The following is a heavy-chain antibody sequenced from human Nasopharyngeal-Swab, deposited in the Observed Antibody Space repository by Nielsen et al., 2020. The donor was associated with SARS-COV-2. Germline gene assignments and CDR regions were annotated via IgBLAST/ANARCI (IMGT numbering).Heavy chain of an antibody. CDR3: AREQWLAPSDY. CDR1: GFTFSSYA. J-gene: IGHJ4*02. D-gene: IGHD6-19*01. CDR2: ISGSGGST. Sequence: GESLKISCAASGFTFSSYAMSWVRQAPGKGLEWVSAISGSGGSTYYADSVKGRFTISRDNSKNTLYLQMNSLRAEDTAVYYCAREQWLAPSDYWGQGTLVTVSS. V-gene: IGHV3-23*01.